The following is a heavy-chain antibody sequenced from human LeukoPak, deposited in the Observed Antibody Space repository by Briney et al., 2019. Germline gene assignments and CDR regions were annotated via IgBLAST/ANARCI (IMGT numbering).Heavy chain of an antibody. CDR2: IYYSGGT. J-gene: IGHJ4*02. Sequence: PSQTLSLTCTVSGGSISSGGYYWSWIRQHPGKGLEWIGYIYYSGGTYYNPSLKSRVTISVDTSKNQFSLKLSSVTAADTAVYYCARDTAMVGFDYWGQGTLVTVSS. V-gene: IGHV4-30-4*08. CDR3: ARDTAMVGFDY. CDR1: GGSISSGGYY. D-gene: IGHD5-18*01.